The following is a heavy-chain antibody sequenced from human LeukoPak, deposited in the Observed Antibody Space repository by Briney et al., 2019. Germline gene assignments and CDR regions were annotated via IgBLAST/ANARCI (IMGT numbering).Heavy chain of an antibody. CDR1: GYSISSGYY. CDR2: IYHSGST. V-gene: IGHV4-38-2*02. D-gene: IGHD6-19*01. CDR3: ARVVSSGWPRYFDY. Sequence: SETLSLTCTVSGYSISSGYYWGWIRQPPGKGLEWIGSIYHSGSTYYNPSLKSRVTISVDTSKNQFSLKLSSVTAADTAVYYCARVVSSGWPRYFDYWGQGTLVTVSS. J-gene: IGHJ4*02.